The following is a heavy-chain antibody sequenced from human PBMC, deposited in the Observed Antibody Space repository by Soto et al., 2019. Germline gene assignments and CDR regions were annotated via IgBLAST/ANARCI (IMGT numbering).Heavy chain of an antibody. CDR1: GFTFSNAW. Sequence: PGGSLRLSCAASGFTFSNAWMSWVRQAPGKGLEWVGRIKSKTDGGTTDYAAPVKGRFTISRDDSKNTLYLQMNSLKTEDTAVYYCTSSPMYYDFWSGYYFDYWGQGTLVTVSS. J-gene: IGHJ4*02. V-gene: IGHV3-15*01. CDR2: IKSKTDGGTT. D-gene: IGHD3-3*01. CDR3: TSSPMYYDFWSGYYFDY.